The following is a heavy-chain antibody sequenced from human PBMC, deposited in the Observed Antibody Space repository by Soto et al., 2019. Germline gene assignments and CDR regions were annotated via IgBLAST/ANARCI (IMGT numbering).Heavy chain of an antibody. Sequence: QKTLLQSGPEVKKPGTSVKVSCKASGFSFSGSAVQWVRQARGQGLEWLGWIVVGTGGAKYTKKFQDRVIITRDKSARIVYMEMNSLNTVDKACYYCAADLSYSKSYYDGFELWCQGTLVTVAS. CDR1: GFSFSGSA. J-gene: IGHJ1*01. V-gene: IGHV1-58*01. CDR2: IVVGTGGA. D-gene: IGHD4-4*01. CDR3: AADLSYSKSYYDGFEL.